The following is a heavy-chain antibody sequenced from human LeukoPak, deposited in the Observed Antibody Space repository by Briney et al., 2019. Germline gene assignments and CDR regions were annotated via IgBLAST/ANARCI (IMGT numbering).Heavy chain of an antibody. CDR1: GGTFSSYA. CDR2: IIPIFGTA. V-gene: IGHV1-69*05. Sequence: SVKVSCKASGGTFSSYAISWVRQAPGQGLEWMGGIIPIFGTANYAQKFQGRVTITTDESTSTAYMELSSLRSEGTAVYYCARGGGDSLDAFDVWGQGTMVTVSS. D-gene: IGHD2-21*01. CDR3: ARGGGDSLDAFDV. J-gene: IGHJ3*01.